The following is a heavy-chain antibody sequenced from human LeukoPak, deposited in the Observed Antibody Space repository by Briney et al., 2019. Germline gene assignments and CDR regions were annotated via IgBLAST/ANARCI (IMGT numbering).Heavy chain of an antibody. Sequence: ASVKVSFKASGYTFTSYGISWVRQAPGQGLEWMGWISAYNGNTNYARKLHGRVTITTDTSTSTAYMELRSLRSDDTAVYYGARYSSGWYGYYVDYWGQGTLVTVSS. V-gene: IGHV1-18*04. CDR2: ISAYNGNT. CDR3: ARYSSGWYGYYVDY. CDR1: GYTFTSYG. J-gene: IGHJ4*02. D-gene: IGHD6-19*01.